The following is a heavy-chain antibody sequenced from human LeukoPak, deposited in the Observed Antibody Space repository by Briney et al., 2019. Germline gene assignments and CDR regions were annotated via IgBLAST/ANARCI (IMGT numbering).Heavy chain of an antibody. D-gene: IGHD6-13*01. CDR3: AKYSSSIDY. CDR1: GGSISSSSYY. Sequence: PSETLSLTCTVSGGSISSSSYYWGWIRQPPGKGLEWIGSIYYSGSTYCNPSLKSRVTISVDTSKNQFSLKLSSVTAADTAVYYCAKYSSSIDYWGQGTLVTVSS. J-gene: IGHJ4*02. V-gene: IGHV4-39*01. CDR2: IYYSGST.